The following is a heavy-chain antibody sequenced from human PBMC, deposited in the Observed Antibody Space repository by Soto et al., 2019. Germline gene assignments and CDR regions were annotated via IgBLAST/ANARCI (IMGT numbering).Heavy chain of an antibody. CDR1: GYTFTGYY. Sequence: QVQLVQSGAEVKKPGASVKVSCKASGYTFTGYYMHWVRQAPGQGLEWMGWINPNSGGTNYAQKFQGWVTMTRDTSISTAYMELSRLRSDDTAVYYCARGDKIFGVVRSYYYYYMDVWGKGTTVTVSS. V-gene: IGHV1-2*04. CDR2: INPNSGGT. CDR3: ARGDKIFGVVRSYYYYYMDV. J-gene: IGHJ6*03. D-gene: IGHD3-3*01.